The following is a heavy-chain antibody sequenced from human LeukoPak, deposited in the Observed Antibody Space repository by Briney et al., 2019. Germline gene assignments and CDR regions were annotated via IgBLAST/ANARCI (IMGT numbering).Heavy chain of an antibody. CDR2: FYHSGST. CDR3: ARMLTSIKLIRTIYYGMDV. D-gene: IGHD2-8*01. J-gene: IGHJ6*02. V-gene: IGHV4-38-2*02. CDR1: GYFISSGYY. Sequence: SETLSLTCTVSGYFISSGYYWGWIRQPPGKGLEWIGSFYHSGSTYYNPSLKSRVTISVDTSKNQFSLKLSSVTAANTAVYYCARMLTSIKLIRTIYYGMDVWGQGTTVTVSS.